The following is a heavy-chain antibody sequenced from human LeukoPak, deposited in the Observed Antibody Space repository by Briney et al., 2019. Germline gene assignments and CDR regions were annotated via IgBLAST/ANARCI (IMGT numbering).Heavy chain of an antibody. CDR2: ISGSDGST. V-gene: IGHV3-23*01. J-gene: IGHJ4*02. D-gene: IGHD3-10*01. CDR3: AKDSRHITMVRGVIYYFDY. CDR1: GFTFSSYA. Sequence: GGSLRLSCAASGFTFSSYAMSWVRQAPGKGLEWVSAISGSDGSTYYADSVKGRFTISRDNSKNTLYLQMNSPRAEDTAVYYCAKDSRHITMVRGVIYYFDYWGQGTLVTLSS.